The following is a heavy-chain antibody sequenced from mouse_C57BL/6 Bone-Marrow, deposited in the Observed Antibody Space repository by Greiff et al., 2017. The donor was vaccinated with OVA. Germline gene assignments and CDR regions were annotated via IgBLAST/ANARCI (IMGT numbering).Heavy chain of an antibody. Sequence: QVQLQQPGAELVKPGASVKMSCKASGYTFTSYWITWVKQRPGQGLEWIGDIYPGSGSTNYNEKFKSKATLTVDTSSSTAYMQLSSLTSEDSAVYYCANVYSNYAYYYAMDYWGQGTSVTVSS. V-gene: IGHV1-55*01. J-gene: IGHJ4*01. CDR2: IYPGSGST. D-gene: IGHD2-5*01. CDR1: GYTFTSYW. CDR3: ANVYSNYAYYYAMDY.